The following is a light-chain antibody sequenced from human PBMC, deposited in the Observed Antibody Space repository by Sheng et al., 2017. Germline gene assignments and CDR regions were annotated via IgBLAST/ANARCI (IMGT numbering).Light chain of an antibody. V-gene: IGLV1-40*01. CDR1: SSNIGAGYD. CDR3: SSYTSTNVV. J-gene: IGLJ3*02. Sequence: QSVLTQPPSVSGAPGQRVTISCTGSSSNIGAGYDVHWYQQLPGTAPKLLIYGNSNRPSGVPDRFSGSKSGTSASLAITGLQAEDEADYYCSSYTSTNVVFGGGTKLTVL. CDR2: GNS.